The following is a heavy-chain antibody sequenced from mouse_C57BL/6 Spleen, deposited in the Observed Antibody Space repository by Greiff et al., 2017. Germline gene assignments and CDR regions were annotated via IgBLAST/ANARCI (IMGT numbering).Heavy chain of an antibody. J-gene: IGHJ2*01. D-gene: IGHD1-1*02. V-gene: IGHV1-64*01. Sequence: QVQLQQSGAELVKPGASVKLSCKASGYTFTSYWMHWVKQRPGQGLEWIGMIHPNSGSTKYNEKFKSKATLTVDKSSSTAYMQLSSLTSEDSAVYYCARCEDLSLWSFDYWGQGTTLTVSS. CDR3: ARCEDLSLWSFDY. CDR1: GYTFTSYW. CDR2: IHPNSGST.